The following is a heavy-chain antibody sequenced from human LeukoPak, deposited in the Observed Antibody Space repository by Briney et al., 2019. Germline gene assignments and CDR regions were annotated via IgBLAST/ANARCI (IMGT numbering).Heavy chain of an antibody. CDR1: GYTFTNFY. V-gene: IGHV1-46*01. D-gene: IGHD1-1*01. CDR3: ARIGRRPSDAFDI. CDR2: IDPSGGST. Sequence: ASVKVSCKASGYTFTNFYTHWVRQAPGQGPECMGRIDPSGGSTYYAQKFQGRVTMTRDTSTSTVYMELSSLRSEDTAVYYCARIGRRPSDAFDIWGRGTVVTVSS. J-gene: IGHJ3*02.